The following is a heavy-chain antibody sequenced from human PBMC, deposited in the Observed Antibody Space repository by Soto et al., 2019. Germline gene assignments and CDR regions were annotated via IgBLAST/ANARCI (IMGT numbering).Heavy chain of an antibody. J-gene: IGHJ6*02. CDR3: ARELGLVNYYYGMDV. D-gene: IGHD2-2*01. V-gene: IGHV1-46*01. CDR1: GYTFTSYY. Sequence: WASVKVSCRASGYTFTSYYMHWVRQAPGQGLEWMGIINPSGGSTSYAQKFQGRVTMNRDTSTSTVYMELSSLRSEDTAVYYCARELGLVNYYYGMDVGGQGTTVTVSS. CDR2: INPSGGST.